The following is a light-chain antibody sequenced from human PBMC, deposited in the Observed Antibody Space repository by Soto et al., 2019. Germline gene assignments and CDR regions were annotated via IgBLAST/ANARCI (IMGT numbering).Light chain of an antibody. CDR3: QQSFSTPRT. Sequence: DIQMTQSPSSLSASVGDRVTITCRASQSISSHLNWYQQKLGKAPKLLIYAASSLQSGVPSRFSGSGSGTDFTLTVSSLQPEDFATYYCQQSFSTPRTFGQGTKVEIK. CDR2: AAS. V-gene: IGKV1-39*01. CDR1: QSISSH. J-gene: IGKJ1*01.